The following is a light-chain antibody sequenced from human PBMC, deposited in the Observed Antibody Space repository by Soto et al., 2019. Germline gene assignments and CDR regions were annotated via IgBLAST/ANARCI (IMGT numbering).Light chain of an antibody. CDR1: QSTSRW. V-gene: IGKV1-5*01. CDR2: DVS. Sequence: DFQLTQSPSTLSASDLASQTITCWASQSTSRWLAWYQQKPGKVPKLLIYDVSRLEGGVPSRFSGSGSETEFTLTISSLQPDDFATYYCQQYNRYPWTFGQGTKVDIK. J-gene: IGKJ1*01. CDR3: QQYNRYPWT.